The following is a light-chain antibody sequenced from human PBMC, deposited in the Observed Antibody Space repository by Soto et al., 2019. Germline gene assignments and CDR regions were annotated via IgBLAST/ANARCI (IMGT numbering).Light chain of an antibody. Sequence: QPVLTQSPSASASLGASVKLTCTLSSGYNTYAIAWHQQQPEKGPRYLMKLNSDGSHSKGDGIPDRFSGSSSGAERYLTISSRQSEDGADYYCQTWGTGSWVFGGGTKVTVL. J-gene: IGLJ3*02. CDR1: SGYNTYA. CDR2: LNSDGSH. V-gene: IGLV4-69*01. CDR3: QTWGTGSWV.